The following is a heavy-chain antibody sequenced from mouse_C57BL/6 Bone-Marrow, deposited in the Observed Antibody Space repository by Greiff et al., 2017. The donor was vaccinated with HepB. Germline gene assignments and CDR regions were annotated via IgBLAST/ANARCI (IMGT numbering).Heavy chain of an antibody. V-gene: IGHV14-4*01. Sequence: EVQLQQSGAELVRPGASVKLSCTASGFNIKDDYMHWVKQRPEQGLEWIGWIDPENGDTEYASKFQGKATITADTSSNTAYLQLSSLTSEDTAVYYCTTLYSGSSYTFDYWGQGTTLTVSS. D-gene: IGHD1-1*01. CDR3: TTLYSGSSYTFDY. CDR2: IDPENGDT. J-gene: IGHJ2*01. CDR1: GFNIKDDY.